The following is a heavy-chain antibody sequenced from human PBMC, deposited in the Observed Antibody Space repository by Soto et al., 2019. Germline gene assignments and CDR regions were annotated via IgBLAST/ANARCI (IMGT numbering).Heavy chain of an antibody. V-gene: IGHV3-30*18. CDR1: GFTFSSFA. Sequence: PGGSLRLSCAASGFTFSSFAMHWVRQAPGKGLEWVALIAYDGNNKYFADSVKGRFTISRDNSKDTVYLQMDSLRPEDTAVYYCAKGTPVNGVYALDYWGQGSLVTVSS. CDR3: AKGTPVNGVYALDY. J-gene: IGHJ4*02. CDR2: IAYDGNNK. D-gene: IGHD4-17*01.